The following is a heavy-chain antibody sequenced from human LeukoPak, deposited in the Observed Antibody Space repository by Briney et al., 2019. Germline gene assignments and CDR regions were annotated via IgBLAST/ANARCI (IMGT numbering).Heavy chain of an antibody. Sequence: SETLSLTCAVYGGSFSGYYWSWIRQPPGKGLEWIGEINHSGSTNYNPSLKSRVTISVDTSKNQFSLKLSSVTAADTAVYYCARVAGLRYFDWLFTNAFDIWGQGTMVTVSS. CDR3: ARVAGLRYFDWLFTNAFDI. J-gene: IGHJ3*02. CDR2: INHSGST. D-gene: IGHD3-9*01. CDR1: GGSFSGYY. V-gene: IGHV4-34*01.